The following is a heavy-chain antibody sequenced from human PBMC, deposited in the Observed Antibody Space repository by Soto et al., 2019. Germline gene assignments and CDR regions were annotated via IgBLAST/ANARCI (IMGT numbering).Heavy chain of an antibody. V-gene: IGHV3-7*04. CDR3: ARARGYSSSWSDY. D-gene: IGHD6-13*01. Sequence: EVQLVESGGGLVQPGGSLRLSCAASGFTFSSYWMRWVRQAPGKGLEWVANIKQDGSEKYYVDSVKGRFTISRDNAKNSLYLQMNSLRAEDTAVYYCARARGYSSSWSDYWGQGTLVTVSS. CDR1: GFTFSSYW. J-gene: IGHJ4*02. CDR2: IKQDGSEK.